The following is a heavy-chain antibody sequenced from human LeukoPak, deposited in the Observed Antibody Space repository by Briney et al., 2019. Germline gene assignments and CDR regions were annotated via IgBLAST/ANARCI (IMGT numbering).Heavy chain of an antibody. Sequence: PGGSLRLSCVASGFTFSNYEMNWVRQAPGKGLEWVSYMSISGSLIDYADSVKGRFTISRDNAKSSLYLQMNSPRAEDTGVYYCARDPDSSTTEDAFDIWGQGTMVIVSA. CDR2: MSISGSLI. CDR1: GFTFSNYE. D-gene: IGHD2-2*01. V-gene: IGHV3-48*03. CDR3: ARDPDSSTTEDAFDI. J-gene: IGHJ3*02.